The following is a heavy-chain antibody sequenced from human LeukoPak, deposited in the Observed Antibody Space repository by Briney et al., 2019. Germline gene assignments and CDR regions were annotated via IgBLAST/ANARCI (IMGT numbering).Heavy chain of an antibody. CDR2: ISSSGSTI. D-gene: IGHD6-13*01. Sequence: GGSLRLSCAASGFTFSRYGMTWVRQAPGKGLEWVSYISSSGSTIYYADSVKGRFTISRDNAKNSLYLQMNSLRAEGTAVYYCARARIAAAGDFDYWGQGTLVTVSS. CDR1: GFTFSRYG. J-gene: IGHJ4*02. V-gene: IGHV3-48*04. CDR3: ARARIAAAGDFDY.